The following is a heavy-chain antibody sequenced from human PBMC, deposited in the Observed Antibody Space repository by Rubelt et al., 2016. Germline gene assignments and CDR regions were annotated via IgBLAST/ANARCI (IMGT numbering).Heavy chain of an antibody. CDR2: IYTSGST. D-gene: IGHD6-19*01. CDR3: ARAARLISGWSVRGIDNFDY. CDR1: GGSISSYY. J-gene: IGHJ4*02. V-gene: IGHV4-4*07. Sequence: QVQLQESGPGLVKPSETLSLTCTVSGGSISSYYWSWIRQPPGKGLEWIGRIYTSGSTYYNPSLKSRVTISVDTSKNQFSLKLSSVTAADTAVYYCARAARLISGWSVRGIDNFDYWGQGTLVTVSS.